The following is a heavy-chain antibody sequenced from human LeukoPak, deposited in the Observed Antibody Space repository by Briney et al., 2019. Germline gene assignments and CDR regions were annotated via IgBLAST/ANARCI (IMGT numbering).Heavy chain of an antibody. V-gene: IGHV3-43D*04. CDR2: ISWDGGST. D-gene: IGHD2-8*01. CDR1: GFTFDDYA. Sequence: GGSLRLSCAASGFTFDDYAMHWVRQAPGKGQEWVSLISWDGGSTYYADSVKGRFTISRDNSKNSLYLQMNSLRAEDTALYYCAKDYCTNGVCYVFDYWGQGTLVTVSS. CDR3: AKDYCTNGVCYVFDY. J-gene: IGHJ4*02.